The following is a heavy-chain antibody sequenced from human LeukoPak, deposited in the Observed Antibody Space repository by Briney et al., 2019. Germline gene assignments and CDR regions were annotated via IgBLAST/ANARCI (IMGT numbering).Heavy chain of an antibody. J-gene: IGHJ4*02. D-gene: IGHD3-16*01. CDR2: IHYSGST. CDR3: ARGGVFRYYFDY. Sequence: SETLSLTCTVSGGSISSYCWSWIRQPPGKGLVWIGYIHYSGSTNYNPSLKSRVTISVDTSKNQFSLKLSSVTAADTAVYYCARGGVFRYYFDYWGQGTLVTVSS. CDR1: GGSISSYC. V-gene: IGHV4-59*12.